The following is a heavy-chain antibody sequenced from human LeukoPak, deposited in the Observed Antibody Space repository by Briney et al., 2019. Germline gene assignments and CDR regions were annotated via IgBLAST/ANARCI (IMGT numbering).Heavy chain of an antibody. CDR2: ISGSGGST. J-gene: IGHJ4*02. CDR1: GFIFSSYG. CDR3: AKSTYSSGRSTYYFDY. V-gene: IGHV3-23*01. Sequence: PGGSLRLSCAASGFIFSSYGMSWVRQAPGKGLEWVSAISGSGGSTYYADSVKGRFTISRDNSKNTLYLQMNSLRAEDTAVYYCAKSTYSSGRSTYYFDYWGQGTLVTVSS. D-gene: IGHD6-19*01.